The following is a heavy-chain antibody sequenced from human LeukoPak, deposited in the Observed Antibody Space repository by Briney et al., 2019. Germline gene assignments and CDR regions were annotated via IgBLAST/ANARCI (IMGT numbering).Heavy chain of an antibody. CDR1: GYTLTTYY. CDR2: INPSGGST. CDR3: ARGSGSYRHPPGY. D-gene: IGHD1-26*01. V-gene: IGHV1-46*01. J-gene: IGHJ4*02. Sequence: EASVKVPCKASGYTLTTYYMHWVRQAPGQGLEWMGIINPSGGSTNYAQKFQGRVTMTRDTSTSTVYMELSSLRSEDTAVYYCARGSGSYRHPPGYWGQGTLVTVSS.